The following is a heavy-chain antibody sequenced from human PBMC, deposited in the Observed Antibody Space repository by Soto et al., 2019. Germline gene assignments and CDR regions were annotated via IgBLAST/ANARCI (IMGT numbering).Heavy chain of an antibody. CDR2: ISWNSYNI. J-gene: IGHJ6*02. CDR3: AKDRGETTKSLTEAVWYGMDG. CDR1: GFTFDDYA. D-gene: IGHD7-27*01. Sequence: PGGSLRLSCAASGFTFDDYAMHWVRQAPGKGLEWVSGISWNSYNIGYVDSVKGRFTISRDNAKNSLYLQMNSLRAEDTALYYCAKDRGETTKSLTEAVWYGMDGWGQGTTVTVSS. V-gene: IGHV3-9*01.